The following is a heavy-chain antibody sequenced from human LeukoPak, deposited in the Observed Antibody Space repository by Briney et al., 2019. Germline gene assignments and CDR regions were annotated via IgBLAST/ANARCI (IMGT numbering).Heavy chain of an antibody. D-gene: IGHD2-8*01. CDR3: ARGDMLDAFDI. CDR1: GYTFTRYG. J-gene: IGHJ3*02. Sequence: ASVKVSCKASGYTFTRYGIGWVRQAPGQGLEWMGWISTYNGDTNYAQNFQGRVTMTTDTSTSTAYMELSSLRSDDTAVYYCARGDMLDAFDIWGQGTMVTVSS. CDR2: ISTYNGDT. V-gene: IGHV1-18*01.